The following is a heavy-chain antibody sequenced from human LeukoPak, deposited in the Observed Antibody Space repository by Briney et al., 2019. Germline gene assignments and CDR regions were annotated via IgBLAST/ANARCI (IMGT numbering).Heavy chain of an antibody. CDR2: IRYDGSNK. CDR1: GFTFSSYG. Sequence: GGSLRLSCAASGFTFSSYGIHWVRQAPGKGLAWVAFIRYDGSNKYYTDSVKGRFTISRDNSKNTLYLQMNSLRAEDTAVYYCAKARYGSGSYLNWFDPWGQGTLVTVSS. D-gene: IGHD3-10*01. J-gene: IGHJ5*02. V-gene: IGHV3-30*02. CDR3: AKARYGSGSYLNWFDP.